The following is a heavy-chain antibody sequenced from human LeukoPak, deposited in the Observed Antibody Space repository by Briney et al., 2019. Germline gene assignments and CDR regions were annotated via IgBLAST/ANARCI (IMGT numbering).Heavy chain of an antibody. CDR3: AKDTTFRRGYFDY. V-gene: IGHV3-23*01. Sequence: AGSLRLSCAASGFTFSTYAMSWVRQAPGKGLQSISGISGSGGSSTYCAASVKGRFTISRDNSKNTLYLQMNSLRAEDTAVYYCAKDTTFRRGYFDYWGQGTLVTVSS. J-gene: IGHJ4*02. CDR1: GFTFSTYA. CDR2: ISGSGGSST. D-gene: IGHD1-1*01.